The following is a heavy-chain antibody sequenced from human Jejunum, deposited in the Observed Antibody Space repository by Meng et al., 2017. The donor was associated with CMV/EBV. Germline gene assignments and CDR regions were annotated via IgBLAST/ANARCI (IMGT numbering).Heavy chain of an antibody. CDR3: ARKIAGPNHLKGTLFDY. Sequence: FTFSTYSMNWVRQAPGKGLEWVSLIDSSGAYTYYADSVKGRFTSSRDNAENSLDLQMNSLRVEDTAVYYCARKIAGPNHLKGTLFDYWGQGTLVTVSS. V-gene: IGHV3-21*01. CDR1: FTFSTYS. CDR2: IDSSGAYT. D-gene: IGHD1-14*01. J-gene: IGHJ4*02.